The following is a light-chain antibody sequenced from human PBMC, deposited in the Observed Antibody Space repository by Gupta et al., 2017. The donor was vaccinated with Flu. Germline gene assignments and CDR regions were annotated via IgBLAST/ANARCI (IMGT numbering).Light chain of an antibody. J-gene: IGKJ1*01. V-gene: IGKV1-39*01. Sequence: DIHMTQSPSSLSASVGDRVTITCRASQSISSYLNWYQQKPGKAPKLLIHAASSLQSGVPSRFSGSGSGTDFTLTISSLQPEDFATYYCQQSNTSPLTFGQGTKVEIK. CDR2: AAS. CDR1: QSISSY. CDR3: QQSNTSPLT.